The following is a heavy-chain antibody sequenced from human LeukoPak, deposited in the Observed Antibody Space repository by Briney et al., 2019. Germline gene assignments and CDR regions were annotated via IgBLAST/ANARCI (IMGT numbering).Heavy chain of an antibody. V-gene: IGHV3-66*01. CDR1: GFTVTSYY. J-gene: IGHJ6*02. CDR3: ARDNAVPSDGMDV. D-gene: IGHD2-8*01. Sequence: GGSLRLSCAASGFTVTSYYMSWVRQAPAKGLEWVSVIYSGGNTYYAESVKGRFTISRDSSKNTIYLQMNSLRAEDTAVYYCARDNAVPSDGMDVWGPGTTVTVSS. CDR2: IYSGGNT.